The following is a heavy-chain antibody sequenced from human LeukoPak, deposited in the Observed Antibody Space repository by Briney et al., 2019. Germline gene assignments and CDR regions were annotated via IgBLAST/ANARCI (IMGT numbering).Heavy chain of an antibody. J-gene: IGHJ4*02. CDR3: ARDSVRPWDSSSWYSLDY. Sequence: PGGSLRLSCAASGFIFSSYSMNWVRQAPGKGLEWVSSISSSSSYIYYADSVKGRLTISRDNAKNSLYLQMNSLRAEDTAVYYCARDSVRPWDSSSWYSLDYWGQGTLVTVSS. V-gene: IGHV3-21*01. D-gene: IGHD6-13*01. CDR2: ISSSSSYI. CDR1: GFIFSSYS.